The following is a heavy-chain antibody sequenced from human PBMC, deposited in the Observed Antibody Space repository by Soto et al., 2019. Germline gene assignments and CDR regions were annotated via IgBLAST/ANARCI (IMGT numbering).Heavy chain of an antibody. CDR3: ARRARTATTNWGAFDV. V-gene: IGHV3-23*01. D-gene: IGHD1-7*01. CDR2: ISYSAEKT. CDR1: GFTFNTYV. J-gene: IGHJ3*01. Sequence: EVQLLESGGGLVQPGGSLRLSCAASGFTFNTYVMNWVRQAPGKGLEWVSTISYSAEKTHYAESVKGRYTISSDNSRDTLFLQMNTLRADDAAVYYCARRARTATTNWGAFDVWGQGTMVTVSS.